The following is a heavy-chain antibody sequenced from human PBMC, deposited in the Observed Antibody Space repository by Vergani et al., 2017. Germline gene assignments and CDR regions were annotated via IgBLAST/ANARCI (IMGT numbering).Heavy chain of an antibody. D-gene: IGHD5-12*01. CDR3: ARDRFGKVATGRGFYGMDV. J-gene: IGHJ6*02. V-gene: IGHV1-2*02. Sequence: QVQVVQSGAEVKKPGASVKVSCKASGYTFTGYYIHWVRQAPGQGLEWMGWINPNSGGTNYAQKFQGRVTMTRDTSISTAYMELSRLRSDDTAVYYCARDRFGKVATGRGFYGMDVWGQGTTVTVSS. CDR1: GYTFTGYY. CDR2: INPNSGGT.